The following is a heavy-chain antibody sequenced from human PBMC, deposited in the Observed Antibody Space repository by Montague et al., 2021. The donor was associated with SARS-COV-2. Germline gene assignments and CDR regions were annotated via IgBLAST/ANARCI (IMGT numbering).Heavy chain of an antibody. CDR3: AREGGWLSRGSYYFDY. CDR2: IYYSGST. CDR1: GGSISSGSYY. D-gene: IGHD3-22*01. J-gene: IGHJ4*02. V-gene: IGHV4-39*07. Sequence: SETLSLTCTVSGGSISSGSYYWGWIRQPPGKGLEWIGSIYYSGSTYYXPSLKSRITISVDTSKNQFSLKLSSVTAADTAVYYCAREGGWLSRGSYYFDYWGQGTLVTVSS.